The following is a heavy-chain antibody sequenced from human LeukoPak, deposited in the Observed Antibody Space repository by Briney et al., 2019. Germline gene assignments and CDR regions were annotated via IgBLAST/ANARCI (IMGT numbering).Heavy chain of an antibody. J-gene: IGHJ5*02. CDR1: GGSISSTNW. V-gene: IGHV4-4*02. Sequence: PSETLSPTCGVSGGSISSTNWWSWARQPPGKGREWIGEVDHSGSTKYNPALKSRVTISVDKSKIQFSLRLTSVTAADTAVYYCARVHKYCSGISCYRFDPWGQGTLVSVSS. CDR2: VDHSGST. CDR3: ARVHKYCSGISCYRFDP. D-gene: IGHD2-2*01.